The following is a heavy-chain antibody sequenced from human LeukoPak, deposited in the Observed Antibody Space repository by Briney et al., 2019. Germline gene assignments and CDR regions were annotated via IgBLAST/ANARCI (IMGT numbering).Heavy chain of an antibody. Sequence: GRSLRLSCAASGFTFSSYGMHWVRQAPGKGLEWVAVISYDGSNKYYADSVKGRFTISRDNSKNTLYLQMSSLRAEDTAVYYCAKDESGWGQGTLVTVSS. J-gene: IGHJ4*02. D-gene: IGHD1-26*01. V-gene: IGHV3-30*18. CDR3: AKDESG. CDR2: ISYDGSNK. CDR1: GFTFSSYG.